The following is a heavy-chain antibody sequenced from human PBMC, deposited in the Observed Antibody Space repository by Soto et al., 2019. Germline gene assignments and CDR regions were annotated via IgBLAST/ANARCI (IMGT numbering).Heavy chain of an antibody. CDR1: GGSISSGGYY. V-gene: IGHV4-31*03. D-gene: IGHD3-10*01. CDR3: ARAGGITMVRGVIMPDYFDY. Sequence: SETLSLTCTVSGGSISSGGYYWSWIRQHPGKGLEWIGYIYYSGSTYYNPSLKSRVTISVDTSKNQFSLKLSSVTAADTAVYYCARAGGITMVRGVIMPDYFDYWGQGTLVTVSS. J-gene: IGHJ4*02. CDR2: IYYSGST.